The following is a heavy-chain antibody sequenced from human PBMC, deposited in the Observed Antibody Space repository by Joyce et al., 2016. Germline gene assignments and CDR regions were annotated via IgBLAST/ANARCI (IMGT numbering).Heavy chain of an antibody. CDR3: ARDRQYANYYGTGSYAD. Sequence: VQLVESGGNVVRPGGSLRLSCEASGFNFEEHGMGWVGQVPGKGLEWVAGINWHGGNEHYEESVKGRFTISRDNAKKFLYLEMNSLRVEDTAFYYCARDRQYANYYGTGSYADWGQGTLVIVSS. CDR2: INWHGGNE. J-gene: IGHJ4*02. CDR1: GFNFEEHG. D-gene: IGHD3-10*01. V-gene: IGHV3-20*04.